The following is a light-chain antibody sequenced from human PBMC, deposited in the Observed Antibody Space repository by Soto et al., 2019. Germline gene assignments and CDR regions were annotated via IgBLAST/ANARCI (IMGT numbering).Light chain of an antibody. J-gene: IGKJ5*01. V-gene: IGKV1-33*01. CDR2: DVS. Sequence: DIQLTQSPSSLSASVGDRVSITCRASQTIDVYLNWYLQKPGRAPQLLIYDVSNLETGVPSRFSGSGSGTDFTLTISSLQPEDFATYYCQQYDILPITFGQGTRLEIK. CDR3: QQYDILPIT. CDR1: QTIDVY.